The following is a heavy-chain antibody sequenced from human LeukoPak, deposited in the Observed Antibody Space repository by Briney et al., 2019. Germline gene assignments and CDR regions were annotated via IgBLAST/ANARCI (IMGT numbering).Heavy chain of an antibody. D-gene: IGHD1-26*01. Sequence: PGASLRLSCVASGFTFRRYSLNWVRQAPGKGLEWVSYISSSSSAIYYADSVKGRFTISRDNAKNSLYLQMNSLRVEDTAVYYCTRDPGLMGATSFDYWGQGTLVSVSS. CDR2: ISSSSSAI. CDR3: TRDPGLMGATSFDY. V-gene: IGHV3-48*01. CDR1: GFTFRRYS. J-gene: IGHJ4*02.